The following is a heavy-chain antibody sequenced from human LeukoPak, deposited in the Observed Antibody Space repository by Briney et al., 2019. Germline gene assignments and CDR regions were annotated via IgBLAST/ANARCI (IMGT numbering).Heavy chain of an antibody. CDR2: ISGSGGST. J-gene: IGHJ4*02. CDR3: AKSPVYDSSGYAEGYFDY. Sequence: GGSLRLSCAASGFTFSSYAMSWVRQAPGKGLEWVSAISGSGGSTYYADSVKGRFTISRDNSKNTLYLQMNSLRAEDTAVYYCAKSPVYDSSGYAEGYFDYWGQGTLVTVSS. D-gene: IGHD3-22*01. CDR1: GFTFSSYA. V-gene: IGHV3-23*01.